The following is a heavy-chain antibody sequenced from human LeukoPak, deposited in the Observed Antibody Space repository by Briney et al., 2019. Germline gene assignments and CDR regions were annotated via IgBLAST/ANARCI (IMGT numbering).Heavy chain of an antibody. Sequence: GGSLRLSCAASGFTFSSYAMSWVRQAPGKALEWVSAISGSGGSTYYADSVKARFPISRDNSKNTLYLQMNSLRAEDTAVYYCAKAFTGAVAGSRGLGYWGQGTLLTVSS. D-gene: IGHD6-19*01. V-gene: IGHV3-23*01. CDR3: AKAFTGAVAGSRGLGY. CDR1: GFTFSSYA. CDR2: ISGSGGST. J-gene: IGHJ4*02.